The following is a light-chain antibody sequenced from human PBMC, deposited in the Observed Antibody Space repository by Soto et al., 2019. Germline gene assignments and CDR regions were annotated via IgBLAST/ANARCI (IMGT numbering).Light chain of an antibody. Sequence: DIQMPQYPYTLSASVGVRVTITCRASQNINRWLAWYEQRSGKAPKLLMYSASSLDSGVPSRFSGSGSGTAFTLTIISLQPDDFATYYCQQFKDHSLRTFGQGTKVEIK. CDR2: SAS. V-gene: IGKV1-5*01. CDR3: QQFKDHSLRT. CDR1: QNINRW. J-gene: IGKJ1*01.